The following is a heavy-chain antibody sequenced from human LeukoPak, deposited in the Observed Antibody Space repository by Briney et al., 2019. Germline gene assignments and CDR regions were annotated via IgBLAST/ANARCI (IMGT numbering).Heavy chain of an antibody. CDR1: GFTFSDYY. CDR2: ISSSGSTI. J-gene: IGHJ6*02. CDR3: ARDGIAAAGKTPWDYYYYGMDV. V-gene: IGHV3-11*01. D-gene: IGHD6-13*01. Sequence: GGSLRLSCAASGFTFSDYYMSWIRQAPGKGLEWVSYISSSGSTIYYADSVKGRFTISRDNAKNSLYLQMNSLRAEDTAVYYCARDGIAAAGKTPWDYYYYGMDVWGQGTTVTVSS.